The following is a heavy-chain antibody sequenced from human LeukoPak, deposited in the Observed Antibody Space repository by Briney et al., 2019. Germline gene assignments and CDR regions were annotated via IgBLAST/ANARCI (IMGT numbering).Heavy chain of an antibody. CDR1: GDSVSSNSVA. CDR3: ARDYTYYYGSGSYYFDY. D-gene: IGHD3-10*01. Sequence: SQTLSLTCAISGDSVSSNSVAWNWIRQSPSRGLEWLGRTYYRSRWHNDYAISVKSRITINPDTSQNQFSLQLNSVTPEGTAVYYCARDYTYYYGSGSYYFDYWGQGTLVTVSS. CDR2: TYYRSRWHN. J-gene: IGHJ4*02. V-gene: IGHV6-1*01.